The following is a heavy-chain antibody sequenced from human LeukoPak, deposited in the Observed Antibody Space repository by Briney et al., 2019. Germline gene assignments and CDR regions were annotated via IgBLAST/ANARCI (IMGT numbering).Heavy chain of an antibody. CDR3: ARGSGWFYFDY. J-gene: IGHJ4*02. CDR2: INSDGSST. V-gene: IGHV3-74*01. CDR1: DFDFSSHA. D-gene: IGHD6-19*01. Sequence: GGSLRLSCAASDFDFSSHAMTWVRQAPGKGLVWVSRINSDGSSTSYADSVKGRFTISRDNAKHTLYLQMNSLRAEDTAVYYCARGSGWFYFDYWGQGTLVTVSS.